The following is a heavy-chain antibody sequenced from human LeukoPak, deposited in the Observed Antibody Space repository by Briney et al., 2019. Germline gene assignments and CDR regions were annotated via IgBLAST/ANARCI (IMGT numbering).Heavy chain of an antibody. Sequence: QPGGSLRLSCAASGFTFSSYEMNWVRQAPGKGLEWVSYISSSGSTIYYADSVKGRFTISRDNSKNTLYLQMNSLRAEDTAVYYCAKDGSTFTVTIYYYYYMDVWGKGTTVTISS. D-gene: IGHD4-17*01. CDR2: ISSSGSTI. CDR3: AKDGSTFTVTIYYYYYMDV. J-gene: IGHJ6*03. CDR1: GFTFSSYE. V-gene: IGHV3-48*03.